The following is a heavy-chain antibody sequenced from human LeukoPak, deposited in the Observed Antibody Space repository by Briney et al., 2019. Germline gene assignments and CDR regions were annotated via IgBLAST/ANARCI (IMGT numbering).Heavy chain of an antibody. J-gene: IGHJ4*02. CDR1: GGSISSSSYY. Sequence: SETLSLTCTVSGGSISSSSYYWGWIRQPPGKGLEWIGGIYYRGSTYYNPSLKSRVTISVDTSKNQFSLKLTSVTAADTALYYCARDRAGVDTAMPTDYWGQGTLVTVSS. CDR3: ARDRAGVDTAMPTDY. CDR2: IYYRGST. V-gene: IGHV4-39*07. D-gene: IGHD5-18*01.